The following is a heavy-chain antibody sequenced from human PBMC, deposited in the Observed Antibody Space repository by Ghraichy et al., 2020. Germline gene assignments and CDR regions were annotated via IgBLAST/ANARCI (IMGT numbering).Heavy chain of an antibody. J-gene: IGHJ6*03. D-gene: IGHD3-22*01. CDR3: ARDIYYYDSSGYSWYYHYYMDV. Sequence: ASVKVSCKASGYTLTGYYMHWVRQAPGQGLEWMGWINPNSGGTNYAQKFQGRVTMTRDTSISTAYMELSRLRFDDTAVYYCARDIYYYDSSGYSWYYHYYMDVWGKGTTVTVSS. CDR1: GYTLTGYY. V-gene: IGHV1-2*02. CDR2: INPNSGGT.